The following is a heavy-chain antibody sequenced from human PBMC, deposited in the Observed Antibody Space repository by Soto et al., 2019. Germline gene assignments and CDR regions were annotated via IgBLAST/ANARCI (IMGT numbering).Heavy chain of an antibody. Sequence: QVHLVQSGGEVKKPGASVKVSCKASGYTFTSYGVNWVRQAPGQGLEWMGWINTYNGNTNYAQRLQSRVTLTTDTSTRTAYMELRSLTSDDTAVYYCARGSSPVDFDYWGQGTLVTVSS. CDR1: GYTFTSYG. J-gene: IGHJ4*02. D-gene: IGHD6-13*01. V-gene: IGHV1-18*01. CDR3: ARGSSPVDFDY. CDR2: INTYNGNT.